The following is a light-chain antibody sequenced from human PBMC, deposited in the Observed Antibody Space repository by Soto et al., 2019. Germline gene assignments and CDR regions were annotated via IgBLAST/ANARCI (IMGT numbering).Light chain of an antibody. CDR1: QGISNY. J-gene: IGKJ1*01. V-gene: IGKV1D-13*01. Sequence: IQMTQSPSSLSASVGDRVTITCRASQGISNYLAWYQQKPGKVPKLLIYDASSLESGVPSRFSGSGSATEFTLTISSLQPDDFATYYCQQYNNYWTFGQGTKVDIK. CDR2: DAS. CDR3: QQYNNYWT.